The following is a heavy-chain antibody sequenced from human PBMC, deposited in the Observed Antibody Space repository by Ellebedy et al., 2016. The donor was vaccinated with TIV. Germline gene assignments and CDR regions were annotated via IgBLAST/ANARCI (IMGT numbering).Heavy chain of an antibody. CDR3: VRGLSLDY. Sequence: PGGSLRLSCATSGFTFSNYAMSWVRQAPGKGLEWVSTISGSDGSTYYADSVKGRFTIARENAKNCLYLQMNSLRAEDTAVYYCVRGLSLDYWGQGTLVTVSS. CDR2: ISGSDGST. V-gene: IGHV3-23*01. J-gene: IGHJ4*02. CDR1: GFTFSNYA.